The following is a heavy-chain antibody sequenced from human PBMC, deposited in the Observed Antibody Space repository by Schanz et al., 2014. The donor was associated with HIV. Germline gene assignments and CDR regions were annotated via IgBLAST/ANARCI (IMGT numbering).Heavy chain of an antibody. J-gene: IGHJ6*02. CDR2: ISYDGNTK. CDR1: GFSFSSYG. V-gene: IGHV3-30*18. Sequence: QVQLVESGGGVVQPGRSLRLSCAASGFSFSSYGMHWVRQAPGKGLEWVALISYDGNTKYYADSVKGRFSISRDKSKNTLYLQMNRLRAEDTAVYYCAKVATWDYYGMDVWGQGTTVTVSS. CDR3: AKVATWDYYGMDV.